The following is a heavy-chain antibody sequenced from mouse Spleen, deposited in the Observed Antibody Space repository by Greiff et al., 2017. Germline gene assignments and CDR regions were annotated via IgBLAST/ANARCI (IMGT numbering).Heavy chain of an antibody. CDR2: INYDGSST. V-gene: IGHV5-16*01. Sequence: EVMLVESEGGLVQPGSSMKLSCTASGFTFSDYYMAWVRQVPEKGLEWVANINYDGSSTYYLDSLKSRFIISRDNAKNILYLQLSSLKSEDTATYYCARKGGYDCYWYFDVWGAGTTVTVSS. J-gene: IGHJ1*01. CDR3: ARKGGYDCYWYFDV. D-gene: IGHD2-2*01. CDR1: GFTFSDYY.